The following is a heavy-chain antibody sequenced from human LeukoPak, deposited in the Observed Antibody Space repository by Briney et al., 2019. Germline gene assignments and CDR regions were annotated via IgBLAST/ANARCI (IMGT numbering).Heavy chain of an antibody. D-gene: IGHD5-24*01. CDR2: ISRSSSYR. Sequence: PGGSLRLSCAASGFTLSSYSMNWVRQAPGKGLEWVSSISRSSSYRYYADSVKGRFTISRDNAKNSLYLQMNSLRAEDTAVYYCAREGYSPRDGYNFNFDYWGQGTLVTVSS. J-gene: IGHJ4*02. CDR1: GFTLSSYS. V-gene: IGHV3-21*01. CDR3: AREGYSPRDGYNFNFDY.